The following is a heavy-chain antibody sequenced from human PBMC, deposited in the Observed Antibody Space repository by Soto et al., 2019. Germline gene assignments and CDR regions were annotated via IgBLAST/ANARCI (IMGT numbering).Heavy chain of an antibody. V-gene: IGHV3-21*01. CDR1: GFIVSVTY. D-gene: IGHD1-26*01. J-gene: IGHJ4*02. CDR2: ISSSSSYI. Sequence: GGSLRLSCAASGFIVSVTYVNWVRQAPGKGLEWVSSISSSSSYIYYADSVKGRFTISRDNAKNSLYLQMNSLRAEDTAVYYCARDTRGRFDYWGQGTLVTVSS. CDR3: ARDTRGRFDY.